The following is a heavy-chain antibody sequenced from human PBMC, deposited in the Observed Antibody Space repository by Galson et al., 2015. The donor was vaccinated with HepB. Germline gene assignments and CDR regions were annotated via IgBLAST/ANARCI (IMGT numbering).Heavy chain of an antibody. CDR1: GDTFSNHG. CDR2: ISVYTGNT. D-gene: IGHD6-6*01. CDR3: ARARYSSSPPDY. J-gene: IGHJ4*02. Sequence: SVKVSCKVSGDTFSNHGISWVRQAPGQGLEWMGWISVYTGNTNYAQKLQGRVVMTTDTSTNTICMELRSLRFDDTAVYYCARARYSSSPPDYWGQGTLVTVSS. V-gene: IGHV1-18*01.